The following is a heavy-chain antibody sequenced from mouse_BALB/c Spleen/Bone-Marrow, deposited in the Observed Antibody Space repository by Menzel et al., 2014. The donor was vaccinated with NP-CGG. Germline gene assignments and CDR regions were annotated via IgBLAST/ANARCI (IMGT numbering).Heavy chain of an antibody. J-gene: IGHJ3*01. D-gene: IGHD1-1*01. CDR3: ASYYYGSSGFAY. Sequence: EVQLLDSGAELVKPGASVKLSCKASGFNIKDTYMHWVKQRPEQGLEWIGRIDPANGNTKYDPKFQGKATITADTSSNTAYLQLSSLTSEDTAVYYCASYYYGSSGFAYWGQGTLVTVSA. CDR2: IDPANGNT. CDR1: GFNIKDTY. V-gene: IGHV14-3*02.